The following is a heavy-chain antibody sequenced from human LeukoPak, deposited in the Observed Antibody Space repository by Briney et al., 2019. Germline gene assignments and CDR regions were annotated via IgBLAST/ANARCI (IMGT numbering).Heavy chain of an antibody. D-gene: IGHD3-10*01. CDR3: ARESSGVRGVIPYYYYYYMDV. CDR1: GYTFTGYY. J-gene: IGHJ6*03. V-gene: IGHV1-2*02. Sequence: ASVKVSCKASGYTFTGYYMHWVRQAPGQGLEWMGWINPNSGGTNYAQKFQGRVTMTRDTSISTAYMELSRLRSDDTAVYYCARESSGVRGVIPYYYYYYMDVWGKGTTVTISS. CDR2: INPNSGGT.